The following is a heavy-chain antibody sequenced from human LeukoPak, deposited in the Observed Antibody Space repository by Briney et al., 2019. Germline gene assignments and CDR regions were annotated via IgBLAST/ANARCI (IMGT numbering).Heavy chain of an antibody. CDR1: GFTFSSYA. CDR3: ARGNYVVPAAESDY. D-gene: IGHD2-2*01. CDR2: ISSSSSTI. Sequence: GGSLRLSCAASGFTFSSYAMSWVRQAPGKGLEWVSYISSSSSTIYYADSVKGRFTISRDNAKNSLYLQMNSLRAEDTAVYYCARGNYVVPAAESDYWGQGTLVTVSS. V-gene: IGHV3-48*01. J-gene: IGHJ4*02.